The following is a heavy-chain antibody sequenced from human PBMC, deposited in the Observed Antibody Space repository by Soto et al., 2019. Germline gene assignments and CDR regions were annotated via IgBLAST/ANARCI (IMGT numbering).Heavy chain of an antibody. CDR3: ARDTITGTHYYYYGMDV. CDR1: GVTFSSYG. Sequence: HPGGSLRLSCAASGVTFSSYGMDGVRQAPGKGLEWVAVIWYDGSNKYYADSVKGRFTISRDNSKNTLYLQMNSLRAEDTAVYYCARDTITGTHYYYYGMDVWGQGTTVTVSS. J-gene: IGHJ6*02. V-gene: IGHV3-33*01. CDR2: IWYDGSNK. D-gene: IGHD1-7*01.